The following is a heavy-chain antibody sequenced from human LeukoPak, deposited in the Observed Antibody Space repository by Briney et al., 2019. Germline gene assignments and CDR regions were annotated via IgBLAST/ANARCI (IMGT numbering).Heavy chain of an antibody. D-gene: IGHD5-24*01. CDR1: GGSISSSSYY. CDR2: IYYSGST. V-gene: IGHV4-39*01. J-gene: IGHJ3*02. CDR3: ARGEDGYNPDAFDI. Sequence: SETLSLTCTVSGGSISSSSYYWGWIRQPPGKGLEWIGSIYYSGSTYYNPSLKSRVTISVDTSKNQFSLKLSSVTAADTAVYYCARGEDGYNPDAFDIWGQGTMVTVSS.